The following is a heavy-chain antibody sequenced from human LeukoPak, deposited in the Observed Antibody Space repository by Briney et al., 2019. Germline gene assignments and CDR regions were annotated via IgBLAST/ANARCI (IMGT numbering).Heavy chain of an antibody. Sequence: QSGGSLRLSCAASGFTFSSYAMHWVRQAPGKGLEWVAVISYDGSNKYYADSVKGRFTISRDNSKNTLYLQMNSLRAEDTAVYYCARDPLGTRPGFDYWGQGTLVTVFS. J-gene: IGHJ4*02. CDR3: ARDPLGTRPGFDY. D-gene: IGHD1-1*01. V-gene: IGHV3-30-3*01. CDR2: ISYDGSNK. CDR1: GFTFSSYA.